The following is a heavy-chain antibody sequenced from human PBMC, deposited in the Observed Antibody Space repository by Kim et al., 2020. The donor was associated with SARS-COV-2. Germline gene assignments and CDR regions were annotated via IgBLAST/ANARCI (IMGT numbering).Heavy chain of an antibody. V-gene: IGHV3-21*06. CDR2: ISMTSTHI. D-gene: IGHD6-13*01. CDR1: GFAFGDSD. J-gene: IGHJ4*02. Sequence: GGSLRLSCAASGFAFGDSDMNWVRQAPGKGLEWVSSISMTSTHIHYADSVKGRFTISRDNSKSSVYLQMNSLRAEDTAVYYCVKLSSWYYLDHWGQGTLVTVSS. CDR3: VKLSSWYYLDH.